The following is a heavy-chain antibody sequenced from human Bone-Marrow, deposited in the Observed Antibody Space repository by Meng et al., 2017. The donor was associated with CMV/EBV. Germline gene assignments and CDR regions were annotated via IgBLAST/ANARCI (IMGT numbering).Heavy chain of an antibody. V-gene: IGHV3-23*01. D-gene: IGHD3-3*01. Sequence: GGSLRLSCAASGFTFSSYWMHWVRQAPGKGLEWVSAISGSGGSTYYADSVKGRFTISRDNSKNTLYLQMNSLRAEDTAVYYCAKQGDDFWSGPRDYWGQGTLVTVSS. CDR3: AKQGDDFWSGPRDY. CDR1: GFTFSSYW. J-gene: IGHJ4*02. CDR2: ISGSGGST.